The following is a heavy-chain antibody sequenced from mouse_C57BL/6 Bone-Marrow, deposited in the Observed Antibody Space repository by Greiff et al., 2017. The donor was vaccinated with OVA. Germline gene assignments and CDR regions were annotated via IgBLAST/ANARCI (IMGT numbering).Heavy chain of an antibody. Sequence: EVQLQESGGGLVKPGGSLKLSCAASGFTFSSYAMSWVRQTPEKRLAWVATISDGGSYTYYPDNVKGRFTISRDNAQNNLYLQMSQLKFEDTALCYCAKETAQGSMDYWGQGTSVTVSA. J-gene: IGHJ4*01. D-gene: IGHD3-2*02. CDR2: ISDGGSYT. CDR1: GFTFSSYA. CDR3: AKETAQGSMDY. V-gene: IGHV5-4*01.